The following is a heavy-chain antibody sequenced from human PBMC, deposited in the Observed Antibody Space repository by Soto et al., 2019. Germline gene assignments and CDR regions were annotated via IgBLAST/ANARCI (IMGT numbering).Heavy chain of an antibody. Sequence: QVQLVQSGAEEKKPGASVKVSCKASGYTFTSYAMHWVRQAPGQRLEWMGWINAGNGNTKYSQKFQGRGTITRDTSAGTAYMELIRLRSEDTAVYYCASNHLGTTLYGMDVWGQGTTVTVSS. V-gene: IGHV1-3*05. CDR1: GYTFTSYA. CDR2: INAGNGNT. J-gene: IGHJ6*02. D-gene: IGHD1-7*01. CDR3: ASNHLGTTLYGMDV.